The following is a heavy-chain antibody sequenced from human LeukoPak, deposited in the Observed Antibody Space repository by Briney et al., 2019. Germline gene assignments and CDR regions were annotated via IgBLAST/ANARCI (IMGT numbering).Heavy chain of an antibody. CDR1: GYTFTGYY. Sequence: ASVRVSCKASGYTFTGYYMHWVRQAPGQGLGGMEGINPNSGGTNYAQKFQGRVTMTRDTSISTAYMELSRLRSDDTAVYYCAREAVVVPAAPDYWGQGTLVTVSS. CDR3: AREAVVVPAAPDY. J-gene: IGHJ4*02. D-gene: IGHD2-2*01. V-gene: IGHV1-2*02. CDR2: INPNSGGT.